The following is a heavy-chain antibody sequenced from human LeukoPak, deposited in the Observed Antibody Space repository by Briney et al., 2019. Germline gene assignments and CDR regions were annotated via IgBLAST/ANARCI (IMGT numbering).Heavy chain of an antibody. CDR1: GYNFTSYW. CDR3: ARRVSSNWYYCYYGMDV. V-gene: IGHV5-51*01. D-gene: IGHD6-13*01. CDR2: IYSGDSDT. J-gene: IGHJ6*02. Sequence: GESLKISCQASGYNFTSYWIGWVRQMPGKGLELVGIIYSGDSDTRYSPSFQGQVTISADKSISTAYLQWSSLKASDTAMYYCARRVSSNWYYCYYGMDVWGQGTTVTVSS.